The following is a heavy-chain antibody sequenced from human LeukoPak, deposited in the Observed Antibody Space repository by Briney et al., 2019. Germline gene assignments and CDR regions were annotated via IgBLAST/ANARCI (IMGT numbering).Heavy chain of an antibody. V-gene: IGHV3-64D*06. CDR2: ISSNGGST. CDR1: GFTFSSYA. D-gene: IGHD3-22*01. Sequence: GGSLRLSCSASGFTFSSYAMHWVRQAPGKGLEYVSAISSNGGSTYYADSVKGRFTISRDNSKNTLYLQMSSLRAEDTAVYYCVKGYYDSSGYPFDYWGQGTLVTASS. CDR3: VKGYYDSSGYPFDY. J-gene: IGHJ4*02.